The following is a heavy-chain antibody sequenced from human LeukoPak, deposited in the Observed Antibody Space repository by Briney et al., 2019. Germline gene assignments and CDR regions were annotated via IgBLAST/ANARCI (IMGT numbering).Heavy chain of an antibody. V-gene: IGHV3-23*01. J-gene: IGHJ5*01. CDR3: AKPISGGLAVTADWFHP. Sequence: GGSLRLSCSASGFAFSVYAMSWLRQPPGKGLEWVSTINANSGTTSYAASVRGRFAISRDNSKNTLYLQLNTLRADDTATYYCAKPISGGLAVTADWFHPWGQGTLVVVSS. D-gene: IGHD6-19*01. CDR2: INANSGTT. CDR1: GFAFSVYA.